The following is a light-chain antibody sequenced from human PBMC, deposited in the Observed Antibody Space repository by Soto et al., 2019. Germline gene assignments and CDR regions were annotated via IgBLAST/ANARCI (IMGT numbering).Light chain of an antibody. Sequence: QSALTQPASVSASPGQSITISCTGTSSDVGDYDYVSWYQQHPGKAPKLMIYEVTNRPSGVPNRFSGSKSGNTASLTISGLQAEDEADYYCSSYTSRRTQVFGTGTKVTVL. V-gene: IGLV2-14*01. J-gene: IGLJ1*01. CDR1: SSDVGDYDY. CDR3: SSYTSRRTQV. CDR2: EVT.